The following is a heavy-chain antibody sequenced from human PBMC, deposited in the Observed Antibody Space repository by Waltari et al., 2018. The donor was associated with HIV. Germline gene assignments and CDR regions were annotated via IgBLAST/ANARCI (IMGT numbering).Heavy chain of an antibody. CDR3: ARDLSDYSGSGSLDH. J-gene: IGHJ4*02. CDR1: GFTFSSYA. Sequence: QVQVVESGGGVVQPGRSLRLSCAASGFTFSSYAMHWVRQAPGKGLEWVAVIWSDGINKYFTDSVKGRFAISRDNSKNTMYLQMNSLRAEDTAVYFCARDLSDYSGSGSLDHWGQGTLVTVSS. D-gene: IGHD3-10*01. CDR2: IWSDGINK. V-gene: IGHV3-33*01.